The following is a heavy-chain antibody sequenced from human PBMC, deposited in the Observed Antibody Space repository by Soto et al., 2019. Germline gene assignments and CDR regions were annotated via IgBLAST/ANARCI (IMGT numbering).Heavy chain of an antibody. CDR1: GGSFSGYY. CDR2: INHSGST. D-gene: IGHD2-2*03. CDR3: ARGSPHLDIVVVPAAFGMDV. V-gene: IGHV4-34*01. Sequence: QVQLQQWGAGLLKPSETLSLTCAVYGGSFSGYYWSWIRQPPGKGLEWIGEINHSGSTNYNPSLKSRVPISVDTSKNQFSLKLSSVTAADTAVYYCARGSPHLDIVVVPAAFGMDVWGQGTTVTVSS. J-gene: IGHJ6*02.